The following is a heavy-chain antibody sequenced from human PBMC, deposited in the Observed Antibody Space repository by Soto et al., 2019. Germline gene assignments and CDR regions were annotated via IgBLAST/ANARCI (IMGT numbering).Heavy chain of an antibody. Sequence: QVQLVQSGAEVKKPGSSVKVSCKASGGTFSSYAISWVRQAPGQGLEWMGGIIPIFGTANYAQKLQGRVTITADESTSTAYMELSSLRSEDTAVYYCARGYCSSTSCYHYYYYGMDVWGQGTTVTVSS. CDR2: IIPIFGTA. V-gene: IGHV1-69*01. CDR1: GGTFSSYA. D-gene: IGHD2-2*01. CDR3: ARGYCSSTSCYHYYYYGMDV. J-gene: IGHJ6*02.